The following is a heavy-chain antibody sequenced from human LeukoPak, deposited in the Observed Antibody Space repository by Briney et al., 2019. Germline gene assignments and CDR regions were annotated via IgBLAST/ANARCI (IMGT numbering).Heavy chain of an antibody. CDR3: AKQSAGSAAWYSLHYDF. Sequence: TGGSLRLSCAASGFTFSSYAMSWVRQAPGRGLEWVSSVDGGSGGTYYADSVKGRFTISRDNSKDTLYLQMNGLRAEDTAVYFCAKQSAGSAAWYSLHYDFWGQGTLVTVSS. J-gene: IGHJ4*02. CDR1: GFTFSSYA. D-gene: IGHD6-13*01. CDR2: VDGGSGGT. V-gene: IGHV3-23*01.